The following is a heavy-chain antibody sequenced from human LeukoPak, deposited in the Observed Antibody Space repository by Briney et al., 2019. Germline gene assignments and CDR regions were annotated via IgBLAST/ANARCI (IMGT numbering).Heavy chain of an antibody. V-gene: IGHV3-15*01. Sequence: GGSLRLSCAASGFTFSNAWMSWVRQAPGKGLEWVGRIKSKIDGGTTDYAAPVKGRFTISRDDSKNTLYLQMNSLKTEDTAVYYCTTDLGYCSSTSCYAFDIWGQGTMVTVSS. D-gene: IGHD2-2*01. CDR2: IKSKIDGGTT. CDR1: GFTFSNAW. J-gene: IGHJ3*02. CDR3: TTDLGYCSSTSCYAFDI.